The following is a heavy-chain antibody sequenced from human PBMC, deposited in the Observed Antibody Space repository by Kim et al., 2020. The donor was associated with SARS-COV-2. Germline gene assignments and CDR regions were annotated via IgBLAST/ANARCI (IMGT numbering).Heavy chain of an antibody. D-gene: IGHD2-8*01. J-gene: IGHJ5*02. CDR3: ASGCPVFTNRVCTMFGP. V-gene: IGHV3-74*01. Sequence: VKGRFTISRDNAKNTLYLHMNSRRAEDTAVYYCASGCPVFTNRVCTMFGPWGEGTLVTVSS.